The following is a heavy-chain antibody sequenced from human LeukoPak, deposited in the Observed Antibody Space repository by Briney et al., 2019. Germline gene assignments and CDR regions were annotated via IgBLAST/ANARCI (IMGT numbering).Heavy chain of an antibody. J-gene: IGHJ4*02. CDR3: TSGAYYNDY. V-gene: IGHV3-74*03. CDR2: IKSDGSGT. CDR1: GFTLSTYW. Sequence: PGGSLRLSCGACGFTLSTYWMHWVGQVPGKGLVWVSHIKSDGSGTEYADSVKGRFTISRDNAKNTLYMQMNSLRAEDTAVYYCTSGAYYNDYWGQGTLVTVSS. D-gene: IGHD3-22*01.